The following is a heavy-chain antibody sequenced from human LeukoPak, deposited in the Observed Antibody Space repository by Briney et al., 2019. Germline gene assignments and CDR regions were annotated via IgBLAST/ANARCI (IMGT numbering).Heavy chain of an antibody. CDR3: ARGEWELRTFDH. D-gene: IGHD1-26*01. V-gene: IGHV4-59*01. Sequence: PSETLSLTRTVSGGSISSYYWSWIRQPPGKGLEWIGYIYYSGSTNYNPSLKSRVTISVGTSKNQFSLKLSSVTAADTAVYYCARGEWELRTFDHWGRGTLVTVSS. CDR2: IYYSGST. CDR1: GGSISSYY. J-gene: IGHJ4*02.